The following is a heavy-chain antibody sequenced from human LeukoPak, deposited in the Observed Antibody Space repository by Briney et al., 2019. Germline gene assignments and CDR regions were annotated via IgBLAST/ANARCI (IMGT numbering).Heavy chain of an antibody. CDR3: ARDAPFRYCSSTSCYPYAMDV. J-gene: IGHJ6*02. D-gene: IGHD2-2*01. CDR1: GFTFSDYY. V-gene: IGHV3-11*01. Sequence: GGSLRLSCAASGFTFSDYYMSWIRQAPGKGLEWVSYMRSSGSTIYYADSVKGRFTISRDNAKNSLYLQMNSLRAEDTAVYYCARDAPFRYCSSTSCYPYAMDVWGQGTTVTVSS. CDR2: MRSSGSTI.